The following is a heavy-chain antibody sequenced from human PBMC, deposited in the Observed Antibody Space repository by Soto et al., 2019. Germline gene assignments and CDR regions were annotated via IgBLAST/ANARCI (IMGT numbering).Heavy chain of an antibody. V-gene: IGHV5-10-1*01. D-gene: IGHD2-15*01. J-gene: IGHJ1*01. Sequence: GASRKISCKGSGYSFTGYWIRWVRQMPGKGREWMGRIDPSDSYSDYSSSFEGHVTFSADESISTVYLQWSSLKASDPATYYFARQVGYCSGGSCSVFPFWGQGPAVLVSS. CDR2: IDPSDSYS. CDR1: GYSFTGYW. CDR3: ARQVGYCSGGSCSVFPF.